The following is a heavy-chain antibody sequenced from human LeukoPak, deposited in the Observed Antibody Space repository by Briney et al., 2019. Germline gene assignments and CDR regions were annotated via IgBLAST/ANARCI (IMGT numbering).Heavy chain of an antibody. D-gene: IGHD2-2*01. Sequence: PSETLSLTCAVSGYSISSGFYWSWIRQPAGKGLEWIGRIYTSGSTNYNPSLKSRVTISVDTSKNQFSLKLSSVTAADTAVYYCARDCSSISCPRQRYKWFDPWGQGTLVTVSS. V-gene: IGHV4-61*02. J-gene: IGHJ5*02. CDR1: GYSISSGFY. CDR2: IYTSGST. CDR3: ARDCSSISCPRQRYKWFDP.